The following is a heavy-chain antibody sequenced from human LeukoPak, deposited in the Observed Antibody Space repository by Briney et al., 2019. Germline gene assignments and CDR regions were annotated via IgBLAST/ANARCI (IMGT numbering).Heavy chain of an antibody. Sequence: ASVKVSCKASGYTLTGYYMHWVRQAPGQGLEWMGWINPKSGGTNYAQKFQGRVTMTRDTAISTAYMELSRLRSDDTAVYYCARDSWVTMVRGWFDPWGQGTLVTVSS. D-gene: IGHD3-10*01. CDR2: INPKSGGT. CDR3: ARDSWVTMVRGWFDP. CDR1: GYTLTGYY. J-gene: IGHJ5*02. V-gene: IGHV1-2*02.